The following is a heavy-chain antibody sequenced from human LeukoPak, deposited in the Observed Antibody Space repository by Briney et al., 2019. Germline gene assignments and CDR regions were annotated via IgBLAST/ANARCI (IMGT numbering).Heavy chain of an antibody. J-gene: IGHJ4*02. CDR1: GGSFSGYY. CDR3: ARAYSSVTSFDY. D-gene: IGHD6-25*01. V-gene: IGHV4-59*01. Sequence: PSETLSLTCAVYGGSFSGYYWSWIRQPPGKGLEWIGYIYYSGSTNYNPSLKSRVTISVDTSKNQFSLKLSSVTAADTAVYYCARAYSSVTSFDYWGQGTLVTVSS. CDR2: IYYSGST.